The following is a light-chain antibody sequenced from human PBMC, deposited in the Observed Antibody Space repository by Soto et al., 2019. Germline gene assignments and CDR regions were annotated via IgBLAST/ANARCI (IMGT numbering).Light chain of an antibody. CDR2: GAS. V-gene: IGKV1-27*01. J-gene: IGKJ1*01. Sequence: DIQMTQSPSSLSASVGDRVTITCRASQGIRDYLAWYQQKPGKAPNLLIYGASSLQSGVPSRFSGSGSGTDFTLTISRLEADDVAVYHCHQYGSSVRAFGQGTKLEIK. CDR1: QGIRDY. CDR3: HQYGSSVRA.